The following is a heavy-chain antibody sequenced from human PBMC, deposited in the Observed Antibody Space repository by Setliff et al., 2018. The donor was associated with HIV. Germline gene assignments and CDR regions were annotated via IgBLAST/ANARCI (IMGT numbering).Heavy chain of an antibody. Sequence: PSETLSLTCAVYVESFSGFYWSWIRQPPGKGLEWIGEINHSGSTNFNPSLKSRVTISVDTSKNQFSLKLSFVTAADTAVYYCARGWFGGYYFDYWGQGTLVTVSS. V-gene: IGHV4-34*01. J-gene: IGHJ4*02. CDR2: INHSGST. CDR3: ARGWFGGYYFDY. D-gene: IGHD3-10*01. CDR1: VESFSGFY.